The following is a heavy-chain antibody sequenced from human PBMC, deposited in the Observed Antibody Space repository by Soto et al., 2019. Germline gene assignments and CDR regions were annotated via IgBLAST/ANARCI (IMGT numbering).Heavy chain of an antibody. J-gene: IGHJ4*02. CDR3: ARDALHYYDSDGRHAG. D-gene: IGHD3-16*01. CDR2: IYSNGST. CDR1: DFTVRTNY. Sequence: GGSLRLSCAASDFTVRTNYMSLVRQAPGKGLEWVSVIYSNGSTHYPDSVKGRFTISRDSSKNTLYLKMNSLRAEETAIYYCARDALHYYDSDGRHAGWGPGTMVTVSS. V-gene: IGHV3-53*01.